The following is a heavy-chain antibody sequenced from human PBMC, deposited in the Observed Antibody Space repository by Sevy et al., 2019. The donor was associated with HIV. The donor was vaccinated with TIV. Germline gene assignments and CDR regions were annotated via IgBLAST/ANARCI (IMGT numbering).Heavy chain of an antibody. V-gene: IGHV3-30*03. CDR3: ATDPAYNTQWLRNVFDP. Sequence: GGSLRLSCTASGFTFSNYGMHWVRQAPGRGLEWVAVISYDGSNEYYRDSVRGRFTISRDHSKKTLFMQMNSLGPEDTAVYYCATDPAYNTQWLRNVFDPWGQGTLVTVSS. D-gene: IGHD6-19*01. CDR2: ISYDGSNE. J-gene: IGHJ5*02. CDR1: GFTFSNYG.